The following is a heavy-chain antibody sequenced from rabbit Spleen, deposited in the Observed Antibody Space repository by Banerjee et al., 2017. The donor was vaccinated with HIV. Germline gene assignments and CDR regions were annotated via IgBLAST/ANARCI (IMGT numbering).Heavy chain of an antibody. CDR3: ARAYSNDGFSL. Sequence: QEHLVESGGGLVQPGGSLKLSCKASRFDFNSGGVSWVRQAPGKGLEWIACIGAGSSGSTYYASWAKGRFTISRTWSTTVTLQMTSLTAADTATYFCARAYSNDGFSLWGPGTLVTVS. CDR2: IGAGSSGST. CDR1: RFDFNSGG. J-gene: IGHJ4*01. V-gene: IGHV1S45*01. D-gene: IGHD6-1*01.